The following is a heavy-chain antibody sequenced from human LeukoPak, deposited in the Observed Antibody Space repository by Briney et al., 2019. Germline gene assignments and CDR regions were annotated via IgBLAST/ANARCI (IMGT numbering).Heavy chain of an antibody. V-gene: IGHV1-2*02. CDR3: AREGGNSPSGFDY. J-gene: IGHJ4*02. D-gene: IGHD4-23*01. CDR1: GYTFTGYY. CDR2: INPNSGGT. Sequence: ASVKVSCKASGYTFTGYYMHWVRQAPGQGLEWMGWINPNSGGTNYAQKFQGRVTMTRDTFISTAYMELSRLRSDDTAVYYCAREGGNSPSGFDYWGQGTLVTVSS.